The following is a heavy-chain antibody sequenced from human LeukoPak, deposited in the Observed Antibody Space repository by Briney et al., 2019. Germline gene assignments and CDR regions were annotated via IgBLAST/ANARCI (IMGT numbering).Heavy chain of an antibody. J-gene: IGHJ5*02. D-gene: IGHD6-13*01. CDR3: AQAAAGTVWFDP. V-gene: IGHV4-34*01. Sequence: SETLSLTCAVYGGSFSGYYWSWIRQPPGKGLEWIGEINHSGSTNYNPSLKSRVTISVDTSKNQFSLKLSSVTAADTAVYYCAQAAAGTVWFDPWGQGTLVTVSS. CDR1: GGSFSGYY. CDR2: INHSGST.